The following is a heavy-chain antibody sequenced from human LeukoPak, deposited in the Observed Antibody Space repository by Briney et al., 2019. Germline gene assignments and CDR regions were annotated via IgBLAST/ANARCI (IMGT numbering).Heavy chain of an antibody. Sequence: GWWVRLSCPASRFTFSSYWMHWVRQAPGKGLVWVSRINSDGNSTSYADSVKGRFTISRDNAQNTLYLQMNSLRAEDTAVYYCARFILGYWGQGTLATVSS. CDR1: RFTFSSYW. CDR3: ARFILGY. J-gene: IGHJ4*02. V-gene: IGHV3-74*01. CDR2: INSDGNST.